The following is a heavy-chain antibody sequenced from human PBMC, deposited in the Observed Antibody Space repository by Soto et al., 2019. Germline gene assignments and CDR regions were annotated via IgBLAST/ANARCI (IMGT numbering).Heavy chain of an antibody. CDR3: ARGGIAARFSHPSLYYYYYYGMDV. V-gene: IGHV4-34*01. CDR1: GGSFSGYY. J-gene: IGHJ6*02. D-gene: IGHD6-6*01. Sequence: SETLSLTCAVYGGSFSGYYWSWIRQPPGKGLEWIGEINHSGSTNYNPSLKSRVTISVDTSKNQFSLKLSSVTAADTAVYYCARGGIAARFSHPSLYYYYYYGMDVWGQGTTVTVSS. CDR2: INHSGST.